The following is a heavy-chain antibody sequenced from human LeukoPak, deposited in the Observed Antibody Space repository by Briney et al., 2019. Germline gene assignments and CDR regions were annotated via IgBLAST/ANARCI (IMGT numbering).Heavy chain of an antibody. CDR1: GFTFSSYG. Sequence: GGSLRLSCAASGFTFSSYGMHWVRQAPGKGLEWVAFIRYDGSNKYYADSVKGRFTISRDNSKNTLYLQMNSLRAEDTAVYYCAKDRRTTDWLLYPNDAFDIWGQGTMVTVSS. D-gene: IGHD3/OR15-3a*01. J-gene: IGHJ3*02. V-gene: IGHV3-30*02. CDR3: AKDRRTTDWLLYPNDAFDI. CDR2: IRYDGSNK.